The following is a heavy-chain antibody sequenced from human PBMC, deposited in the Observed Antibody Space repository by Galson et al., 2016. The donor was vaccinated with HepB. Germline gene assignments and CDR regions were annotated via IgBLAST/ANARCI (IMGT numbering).Heavy chain of an antibody. D-gene: IGHD6-19*01. Sequence: SVKVSCKASGYTFTRYTMHWVRQAPGQRLEWMGWINAGSGNTKYSQKFQGRVTITRDTSASTAYMELSSLRSEDTAVYYCARVWSSGWRLKGAFDIWGQGTMVTVSS. V-gene: IGHV1-3*01. CDR3: ARVWSSGWRLKGAFDI. J-gene: IGHJ3*02. CDR1: GYTFTRYT. CDR2: INAGSGNT.